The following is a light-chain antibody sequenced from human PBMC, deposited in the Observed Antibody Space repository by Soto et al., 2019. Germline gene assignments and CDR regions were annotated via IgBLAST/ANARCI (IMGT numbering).Light chain of an antibody. Sequence: EKAMKQSPATLSVSPGERATLSCRTSQTVSGNLAWYQQKPGQAPRLLIYGASTRATGIPARFSGSGSGTEFTLTISSLQSEDFAVYYCQQYDKWPYTFGQGTNLEIK. CDR1: QTVSGN. J-gene: IGKJ2*01. CDR2: GAS. CDR3: QQYDKWPYT. V-gene: IGKV3-15*01.